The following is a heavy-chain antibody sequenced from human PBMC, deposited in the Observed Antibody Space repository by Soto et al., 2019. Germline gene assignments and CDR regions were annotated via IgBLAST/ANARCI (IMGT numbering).Heavy chain of an antibody. CDR1: GFTFSTYW. V-gene: IGHV3-7*05. CDR3: ARVAGGNFWNNYPYDY. CDR2: IKQDGSEK. J-gene: IGHJ4*02. Sequence: EVQLVESGGVLVQPGGSLRLSCAASGFTFSTYWMSWVRQAPGKGLEWVANIKQDGSEKYYVDSVKGRFTISRDNAKNSLYRQMNCLRAEDTAVYYCARVAGGNFWNNYPYDYWGQGTLVTVSS. D-gene: IGHD3-3*01.